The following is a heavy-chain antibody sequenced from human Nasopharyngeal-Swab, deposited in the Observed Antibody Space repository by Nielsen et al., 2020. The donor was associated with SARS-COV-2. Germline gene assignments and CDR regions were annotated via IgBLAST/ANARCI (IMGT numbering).Heavy chain of an antibody. J-gene: IGHJ4*02. CDR3: ARDPPFSGWTLES. CDR1: GFSFRDSA. CDR2: IWYDGSEK. V-gene: IGHV3-33*01. Sequence: GESLKISCAASGFSFRDSAMHWVRQAPGKGLEWVAVIWYDGSEKYYVDSVKGRFTISRDNSKNTLYLQMNSLRADDTAVYYCARDPPFSGWTLESWGQGTLVTVSS. D-gene: IGHD6-25*01.